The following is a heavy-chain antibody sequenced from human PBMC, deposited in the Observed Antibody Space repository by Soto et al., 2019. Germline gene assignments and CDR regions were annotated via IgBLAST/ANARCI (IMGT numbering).Heavy chain of an antibody. D-gene: IGHD6-13*01. Sequence: QLQLQESGPGLVKPSETLSLTCTVSGGSISSSSYYWGWIRQPTGKGWEWIGCIYYSGSTYYNPSLKSRVTVSVDTSKNHFSLKLSSVTAADTAVYYCARHRIAAAGTDFDYWGQGTLVNVSS. CDR3: ARHRIAAAGTDFDY. J-gene: IGHJ4*02. CDR2: IYYSGST. CDR1: GGSISSSSYY. V-gene: IGHV4-39*01.